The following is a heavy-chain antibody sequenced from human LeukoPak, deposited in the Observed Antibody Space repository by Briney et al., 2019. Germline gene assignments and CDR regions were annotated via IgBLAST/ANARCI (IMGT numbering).Heavy chain of an antibody. CDR3: ASVTSGYCYGYSFDY. CDR2: MNPNSGNT. J-gene: IGHJ4*02. D-gene: IGHD5-18*01. CDR1: GYTFTSYD. V-gene: IGHV1-8*01. Sequence: ASVTVSFKSSGYTFTSYDINWVRQATGQGLQWMGWMNPNSGNTGYAQKFQGRVTMTRNTSISTAYMELSSLRSADTAVYYCASVTSGYCYGYSFDYWGQGTLVTVSS.